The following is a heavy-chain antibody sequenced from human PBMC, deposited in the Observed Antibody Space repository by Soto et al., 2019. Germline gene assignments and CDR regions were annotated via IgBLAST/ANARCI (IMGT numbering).Heavy chain of an antibody. Sequence: SETLSLTCTVSGGSISSYYWSWIRQPPGKGLEWFGYIYYSGSTNYNPSLKSRVTISVDTSKNQFSLKLSSVTAADTAVYYCARDRVFWSGYYTDGMDVWGQGTTVTVSS. J-gene: IGHJ6*02. V-gene: IGHV4-59*01. CDR2: IYYSGST. CDR3: ARDRVFWSGYYTDGMDV. CDR1: GGSISSYY. D-gene: IGHD3-3*01.